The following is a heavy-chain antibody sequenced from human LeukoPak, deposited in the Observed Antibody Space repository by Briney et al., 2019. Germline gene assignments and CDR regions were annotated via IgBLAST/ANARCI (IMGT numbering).Heavy chain of an antibody. CDR2: IRYDGSDK. D-gene: IGHD2-2*01. J-gene: IGHJ4*02. CDR1: GFTFSSYA. Sequence: GGSLRLSCAASGFTFSSYAMHWVRQAPGKGLEWVAFIRYDGSDKYYADSVKGRFTISRDISKNTLYLQMNGLRAEDTAVYFCAKESSLGYCSSTSCYYFDYWGQGTLVTVSS. CDR3: AKESSLGYCSSTSCYYFDY. V-gene: IGHV3-30*02.